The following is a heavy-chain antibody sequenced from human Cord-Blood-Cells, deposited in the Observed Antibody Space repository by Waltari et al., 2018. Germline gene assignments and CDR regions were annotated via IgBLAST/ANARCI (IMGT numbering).Heavy chain of an antibody. Sequence: QVQLVESGGGVVQPGRSLRLSCAASGFTFSSYAMHWVRQAPGKGLEWVAVISYDESNKYYADSVKGRFTISRDNSKNTLYLQMNSLRAEDTAVYYCAREGGDWYFDLWGRGTLVTVSS. D-gene: IGHD1-26*01. CDR3: AREGGDWYFDL. V-gene: IGHV3-30*04. CDR1: GFTFSSYA. J-gene: IGHJ2*01. CDR2: ISYDESNK.